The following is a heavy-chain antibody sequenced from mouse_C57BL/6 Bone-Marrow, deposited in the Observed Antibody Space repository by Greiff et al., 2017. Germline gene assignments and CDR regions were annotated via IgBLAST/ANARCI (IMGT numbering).Heavy chain of an antibody. J-gene: IGHJ3*01. CDR1: GFTFSDFY. D-gene: IGHD2-3*01. CDR2: SRNKANDYTT. CDR3: ARDAGGGYYETDAFAY. V-gene: IGHV7-1*01. Sequence: EVQGVESGGGLVQSGRSLRLSCATSGFTFSDFYMEWVRQAPGKGLEWIAASRNKANDYTTEYSASVKGRFIVSRDTSQSILYLQMNALRAEDTAIYYCARDAGGGYYETDAFAYWGQGTLVTVSA.